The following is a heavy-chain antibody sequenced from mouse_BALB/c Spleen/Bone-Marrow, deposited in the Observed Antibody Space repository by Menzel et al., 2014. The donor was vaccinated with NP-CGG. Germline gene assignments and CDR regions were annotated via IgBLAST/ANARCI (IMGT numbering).Heavy chain of an antibody. V-gene: IGHV2-4-1*01. CDR2: IWSGGST. D-gene: IGHD4-1*01. Sequence: VQLQQSGPGLVQPSQSLSITCTVSGFSLTSYGVHWVRQSPGKGLEWLGVIWSGGSTDYNAAFISRLSISKDNSKSQVFFKMNSLQADDTAIYYCASNWDYAMDYWGQGTSVTASS. CDR3: ASNWDYAMDY. CDR1: GFSLTSYG. J-gene: IGHJ4*01.